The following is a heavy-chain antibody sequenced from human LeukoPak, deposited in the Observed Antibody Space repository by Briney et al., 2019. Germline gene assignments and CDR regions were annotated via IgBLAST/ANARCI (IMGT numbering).Heavy chain of an antibody. CDR2: INPNSGGT. Sequence: ASVKVSCKASGYTFTGYYMHWVRQAPGQGLEWMGWINPNSGGTNYAQKFQGRVTITADKSTSTAYMELSSLRSEDTAVYYCARVPDYGDYEYFDYWGQGTLVTVSS. CDR1: GYTFTGYY. D-gene: IGHD4-17*01. J-gene: IGHJ4*02. V-gene: IGHV1-2*02. CDR3: ARVPDYGDYEYFDY.